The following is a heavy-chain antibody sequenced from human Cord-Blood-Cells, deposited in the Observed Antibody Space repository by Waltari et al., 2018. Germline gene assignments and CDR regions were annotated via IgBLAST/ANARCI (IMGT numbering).Heavy chain of an antibody. CDR3: ARGSAIDY. CDR1: AWCFSGYY. J-gene: IGHJ4*02. Sequence: ERLQLRRAGRLKPSETLFLSCTGCAWCFSGYYWSWSRQPPGKGLERIGEINRSGGTSYNPSLKSRGTIAEDTSRNQVSLKLSAVTAAGTAVYYWARGSAIDYWGQGALVTLSA. V-gene: IGHV4-34*01. D-gene: IGHD5-18*01. CDR2: INRSGGT.